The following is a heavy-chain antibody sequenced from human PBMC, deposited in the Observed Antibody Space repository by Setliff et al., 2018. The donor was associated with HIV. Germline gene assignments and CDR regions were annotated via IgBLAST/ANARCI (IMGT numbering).Heavy chain of an antibody. CDR3: ARGFEVESSGWFDP. Sequence: ASVKVSCKASGYTFSRYAMHWVRQAPGQGLEWMGGIIPIFGPANYAQKFQDRVTITTDESTSTAYMELSSPKSEDTAVYYCARGFEVESSGWFDPWGQGTLVTVSS. CDR2: IIPIFGPA. CDR1: GYTFSRYA. D-gene: IGHD3-9*01. J-gene: IGHJ5*02. V-gene: IGHV1-69*05.